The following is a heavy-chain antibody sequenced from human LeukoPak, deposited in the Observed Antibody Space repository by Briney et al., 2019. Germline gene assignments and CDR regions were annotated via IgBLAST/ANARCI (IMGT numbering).Heavy chain of an antibody. CDR1: GFTFSTYS. V-gene: IGHV3-48*02. CDR2: ISSSSSTI. D-gene: IGHD4-11*01. Sequence: PGRSLRLSCAASGFTFSTYSMNWVRQSPGKGLEWVSYISSSSSTIYYADSVKGRFTISRDNAKNSLYLQMNSLRDEDTAVYFCARYSDYWGRGTLVTVSS. CDR3: ARYSDY. J-gene: IGHJ4*02.